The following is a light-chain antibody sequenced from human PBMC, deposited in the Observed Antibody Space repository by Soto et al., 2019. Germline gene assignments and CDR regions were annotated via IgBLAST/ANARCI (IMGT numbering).Light chain of an antibody. J-gene: IGKJ1*01. CDR3: QLFCSLEWT. CDR2: GAS. CDR1: TSVSSFS. Sequence: VLPQSPGTLSLSPGERATLSCRARTSVSSFSLAWYQQKPGQAPRLLIDGASTRATGIPDRFIGSGSWKDFTLSISRLEPEELSVYYFQLFCSLEWTFGQGTKVVI. V-gene: IGKV3-20*01.